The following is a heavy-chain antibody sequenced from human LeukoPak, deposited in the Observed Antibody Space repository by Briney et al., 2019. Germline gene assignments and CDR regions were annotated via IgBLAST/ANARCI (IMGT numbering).Heavy chain of an antibody. CDR2: IYSDGST. J-gene: IGHJ4*02. CDR3: TRDPVDTAEGDY. CDR1: GFTVSSNY. D-gene: IGHD5-18*01. V-gene: IGHV3-66*01. Sequence: PGSSLRLSCAASGFTVSSNYMSWVRQAPGKGLEWVSVIYSDGSTYYADSVKGRFTISRDNSKLYLQMNSLRAEDTAMYYCTRDPVDTAEGDYWGQGTLVSVST.